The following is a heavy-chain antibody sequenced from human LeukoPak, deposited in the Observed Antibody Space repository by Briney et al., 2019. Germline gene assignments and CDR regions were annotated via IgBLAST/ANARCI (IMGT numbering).Heavy chain of an antibody. CDR1: GFTFDDYA. CDR2: ISWDGGST. V-gene: IGHV3-43D*04. Sequence: GGSLRLSCAASGFTFDDYAMHWVRQAPGKGLEWVSFISWDGGSTYYADSVKGRFTISRDNSKNSLYLQMNSLRAEDTALYYCAKGYGSGTDDAFDIWGQGTMVTVSS. D-gene: IGHD3-10*01. CDR3: AKGYGSGTDDAFDI. J-gene: IGHJ3*02.